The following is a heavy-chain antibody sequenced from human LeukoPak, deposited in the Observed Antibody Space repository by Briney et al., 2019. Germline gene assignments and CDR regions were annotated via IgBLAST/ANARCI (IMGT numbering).Heavy chain of an antibody. CDR1: GFTFGDFV. D-gene: IGHD3-16*01. CDR3: TTDYQLDY. CDR2: IRTKVNGETT. V-gene: IGHV3-49*04. J-gene: IGHJ4*02. Sequence: GGSLRLSCTASGFTFGDFVMSWVRQTPGKGLEWVGFIRTKVNGETTKYAASVQGRFTISRDDSKSIAYLQMNSLKTEDIAVYYCTTDYQLDYWGQGTLVTVSS.